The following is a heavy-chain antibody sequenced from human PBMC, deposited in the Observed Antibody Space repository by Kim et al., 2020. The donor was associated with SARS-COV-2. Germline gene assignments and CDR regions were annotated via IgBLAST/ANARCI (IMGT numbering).Heavy chain of an antibody. CDR3: ATAGSYLHCNVDY. V-gene: IGHV1-2*02. Sequence: ASVKVSCKASGYKLTGYSMHWVRQAPGKGLEWMGGINPDSGGTKKAQKFKGRVTMTRDTSISTAYMELSSLRSDDTAVYYCATAGSYLHCNVDYWGRGTLVTVSS. D-gene: IGHD1-26*01. CDR1: GYKLTGYS. J-gene: IGHJ4*02. CDR2: INPDSGGT.